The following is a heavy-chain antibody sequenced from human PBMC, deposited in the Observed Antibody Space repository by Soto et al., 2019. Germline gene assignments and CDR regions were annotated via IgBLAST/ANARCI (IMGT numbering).Heavy chain of an antibody. Sequence: SETLSLTCAVYGGSFSGYYWSWIRQPPGKGLEWIGEINHSGSTNYNPSLKSRVTISVDTSKNQFSLKLSSVTAADTAVYYCARHSSSWYEVHYYGMDVWGQGTTVTVSS. CDR1: GGSFSGYY. D-gene: IGHD6-13*01. V-gene: IGHV4-34*01. J-gene: IGHJ6*02. CDR3: ARHSSSWYEVHYYGMDV. CDR2: INHSGST.